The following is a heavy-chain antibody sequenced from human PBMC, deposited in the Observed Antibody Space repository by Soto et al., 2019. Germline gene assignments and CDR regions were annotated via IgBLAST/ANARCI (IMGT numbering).Heavy chain of an antibody. CDR2: IKSKTDGGTT. J-gene: IGHJ6*02. V-gene: IGHV3-15*07. CDR3: TTASSSRPYYYYGMDV. D-gene: IGHD6-6*01. CDR1: GFTFSNAW. Sequence: PGGSLRLSCAASGFTFSNAWMNWVRQAPGKGLEWVGRIKSKTDGGTTDYAAPVKGRFTISRDDSKNTLYLQMNSLKTDDTAVYYCTTASSSRPYYYYGMDVWGQGTTVTVSS.